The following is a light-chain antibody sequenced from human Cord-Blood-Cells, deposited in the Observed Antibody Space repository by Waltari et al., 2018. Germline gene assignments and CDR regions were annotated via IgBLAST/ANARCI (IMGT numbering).Light chain of an antibody. CDR2: RTS. J-gene: IGLJ3*02. Sequence: QTVVTQEPSLTVSPGGTVTLTCASSTGAVTSGYYPTWFQQTPGQAPRALIYRTSNKPSWTPARFSGSLLGGKAALTLSGVQPEDEAEYYCLLYYGGAWVFGGGTKLTVL. CDR3: LLYYGGAWV. CDR1: TGAVTSGYY. V-gene: IGLV7-43*01.